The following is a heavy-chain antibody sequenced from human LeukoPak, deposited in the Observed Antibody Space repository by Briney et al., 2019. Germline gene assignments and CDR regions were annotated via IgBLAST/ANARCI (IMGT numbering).Heavy chain of an antibody. CDR2: IYYSGST. Sequence: SETLSLTCTVSGGSISSYYWSWIRQPPGKGLEWIGYIYYSGSTNYNPSLKSRVTISVDTSKNQFSLKLSSVTAADTAVYYCARDQSGSYGNWFDPWGQGTLVTVSS. V-gene: IGHV4-59*01. J-gene: IGHJ5*02. CDR3: ARDQSGSYGNWFDP. D-gene: IGHD1-26*01. CDR1: GGSISSYY.